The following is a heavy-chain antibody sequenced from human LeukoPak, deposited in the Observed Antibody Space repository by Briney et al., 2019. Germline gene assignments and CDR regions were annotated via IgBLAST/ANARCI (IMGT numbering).Heavy chain of an antibody. V-gene: IGHV3-21*01. Sequence: GSLRLSCAASGFTFSSNSMNWVRQAPGKGLEWVSSISGSGTYIYYADSVKGRFTISRDNAKNSVYLQMNSLRAEDTAVYYCARDLAYCGGDCGHWGQGTLVTVSP. J-gene: IGHJ4*02. CDR3: ARDLAYCGGDCGH. CDR1: GFTFSSNS. D-gene: IGHD2-21*01. CDR2: ISGSGTYI.